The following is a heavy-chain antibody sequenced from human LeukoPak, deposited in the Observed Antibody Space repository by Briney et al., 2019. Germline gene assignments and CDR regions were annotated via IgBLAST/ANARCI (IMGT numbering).Heavy chain of an antibody. CDR1: GYTFTGYY. J-gene: IGHJ6*03. CDR2: INPNSGGT. Sequence: GASVKVSCKASGYTFTGYYMHWVRQAPGQGLEWMGWINPNSGGTNYAQKFQGRVTMTRDTSISTAYMELSRLRSDDTAVYYCARDPLYCSSTSCYYPYYYMDVWGKGTTVTFSS. V-gene: IGHV1-2*02. CDR3: ARDPLYCSSTSCYYPYYYMDV. D-gene: IGHD2-2*01.